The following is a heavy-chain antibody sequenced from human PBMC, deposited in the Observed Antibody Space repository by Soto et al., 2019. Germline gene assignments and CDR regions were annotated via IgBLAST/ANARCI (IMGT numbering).Heavy chain of an antibody. CDR1: GGSISSGGYY. Sequence: SETLSLTCTVSGGSISSGGYYWSWIRQHPGKGLEWIGYIYYSGSTYYNPSLKSRVTISVDTSKNQFSLKLSSVTAADTAVYYCVRVVVVAATQDAFDIWGQGTMVTVSS. V-gene: IGHV4-31*03. CDR3: VRVVVVAATQDAFDI. D-gene: IGHD2-15*01. CDR2: IYYSGST. J-gene: IGHJ3*02.